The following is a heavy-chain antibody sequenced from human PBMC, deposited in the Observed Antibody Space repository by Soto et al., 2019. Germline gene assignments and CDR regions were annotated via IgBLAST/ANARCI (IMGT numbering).Heavy chain of an antibody. CDR2: TRNKANSYTT. CDR1: GFTFSDHY. D-gene: IGHD4-4*01. V-gene: IGHV3-72*01. CDR3: ARGNRAFDY. J-gene: IGHJ4*02. Sequence: PGGSLRLCCAACGFTFSDHYMDWVRQAPGKGLEWVGRTRNKANSYTTEYAASVKGRFTISRDDSKNSLYLQMNSLKTEDTAVYYCARGNRAFDYWGLGTLVTVSS.